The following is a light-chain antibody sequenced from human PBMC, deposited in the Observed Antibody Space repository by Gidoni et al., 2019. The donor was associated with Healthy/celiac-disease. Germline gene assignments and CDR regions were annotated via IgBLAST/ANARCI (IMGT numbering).Light chain of an antibody. CDR1: QTVISY. V-gene: IGKV3-11*01. Sequence: EIVLTQSPATLSLSPGERATLYCRASQTVISYLAWYQQKPGQAPRLLIYDASNRATGIPARFIGSGSGTDFTLTISSLEPEDFAVYYSQQRSNWPPYTFGQGTKLEIK. J-gene: IGKJ2*01. CDR2: DAS. CDR3: QQRSNWPPYT.